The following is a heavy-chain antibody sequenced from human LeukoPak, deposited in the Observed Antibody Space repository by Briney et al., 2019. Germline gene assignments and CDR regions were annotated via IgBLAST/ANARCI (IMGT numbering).Heavy chain of an antibody. D-gene: IGHD2-2*01. CDR1: GGSISSGSYY. V-gene: IGHV4-61*02. CDR2: IYTSGST. J-gene: IGHJ5*02. Sequence: SETLSLTCTVSGGSISSGSYYWSWIRQPAGKGLEWIGRIYTSGSTNYNPSLKSRVTISVDTSKNQFSLKLSSVTAADTAVYYYARGAYIVVVPAAIEGWFDPWGQGTLVTVSS. CDR3: ARGAYIVVVPAAIEGWFDP.